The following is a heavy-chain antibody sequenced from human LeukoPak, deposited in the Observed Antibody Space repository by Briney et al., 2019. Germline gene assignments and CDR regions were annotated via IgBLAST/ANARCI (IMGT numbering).Heavy chain of an antibody. V-gene: IGHV4-59*01. CDR1: GTSISDNY. D-gene: IGHD4-11*01. CDR3: ARDINYRFSY. Sequence: SETLSLTCIVSGTSISDNYWSWIRQPPGKGLEWIGYIYYSGSTKYNPSLNSRVTISVDASKNQFSLKLSSVTAADTAVYYCARDINYRFSYWGQGTLVTVSS. CDR2: IYYSGST. J-gene: IGHJ4*02.